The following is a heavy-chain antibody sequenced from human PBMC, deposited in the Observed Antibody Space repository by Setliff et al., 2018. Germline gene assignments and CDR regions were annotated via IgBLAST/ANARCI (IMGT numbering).Heavy chain of an antibody. V-gene: IGHV4-34*01. D-gene: IGHD1-1*01. Sequence: SETLSLTCAVYGGSFSGYYWSWIRQPPGKGLEWIGEINHSGSTNYNPSLKSRVTISVDTSKKQFSLKLSSVTAADTAIYYCARSDDNFQYPDYWGQGTLVTVSS. CDR3: ARSDDNFQYPDY. J-gene: IGHJ4*01. CDR2: INHSGST. CDR1: GGSFSGYY.